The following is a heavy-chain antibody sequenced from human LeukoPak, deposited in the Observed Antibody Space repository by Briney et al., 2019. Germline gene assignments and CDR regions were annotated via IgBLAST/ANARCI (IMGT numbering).Heavy chain of an antibody. CDR2: IYYSGST. J-gene: IGHJ4*02. CDR1: GGSISSYY. D-gene: IGHD1-26*01. Sequence: SETLSLTCTVSGGSISSYYWSWIRQPPGKGLEWIGYIYYSGSTNYNPSLKSRVTISVDTSKNQFSLKLSSVTAADTAVYYSARVKGVGVYFDYWGQGTLVTVSS. V-gene: IGHV4-59*01. CDR3: ARVKGVGVYFDY.